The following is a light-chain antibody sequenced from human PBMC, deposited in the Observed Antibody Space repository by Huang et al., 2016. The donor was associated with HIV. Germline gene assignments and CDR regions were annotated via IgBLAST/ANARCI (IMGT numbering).Light chain of an antibody. CDR1: QSIGTN. V-gene: IGKV3-15*01. CDR3: QHYSNWPPLT. CDR2: GAS. Sequence: IILTQSPATLSVSPGEGATLSCRASQSIGTNLAWYQQGPGQAPRLLVSGASTRATGVPVRFSGSGSGTQFNLTLSSLQSEDFATYYCQHYSNWPPLTFGGGTKVDI. J-gene: IGKJ4*01.